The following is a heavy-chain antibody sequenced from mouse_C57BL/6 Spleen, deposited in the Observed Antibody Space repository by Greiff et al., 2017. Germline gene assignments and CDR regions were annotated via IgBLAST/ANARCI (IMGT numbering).Heavy chain of an antibody. CDR3: ARKGWDEDYAMDY. CDR1: GYTFTSYD. Sequence: VQLQQSGPELVKPGASVKLSCKASGYTFTSYDINWVKQRPGQGLEWIGWIYPRDGSTKYNEKFKGKATVTVDTSSSTAYMELHSLTSEDSAVYFCARKGWDEDYAMDYWGQGTSVTVSS. J-gene: IGHJ4*01. CDR2: IYPRDGST. V-gene: IGHV1-85*01. D-gene: IGHD3-3*01.